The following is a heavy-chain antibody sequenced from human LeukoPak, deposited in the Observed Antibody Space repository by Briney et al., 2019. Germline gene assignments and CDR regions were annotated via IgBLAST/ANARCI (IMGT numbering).Heavy chain of an antibody. CDR2: MNPNSGNT. V-gene: IGHV1-8*01. J-gene: IGHJ4*02. D-gene: IGHD3-10*01. Sequence: ASVKVSCKASGYTFTSYDINWVRQATGQGLEWMGWMNPNSGNTGYAQKFQGRVTMTRNTSISTAYMQLSSLRSEDTAVYYCASITMVRGVIHNYWGRGTLVTVSS. CDR3: ASITMVRGVIHNY. CDR1: GYTFTSYD.